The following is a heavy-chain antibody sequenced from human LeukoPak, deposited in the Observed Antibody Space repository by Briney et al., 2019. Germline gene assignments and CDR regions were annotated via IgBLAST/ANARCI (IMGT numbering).Heavy chain of an antibody. CDR3: ARARPVRGVIPDYDYYYMDV. D-gene: IGHD3-10*01. CDR1: GFTFSSYS. Sequence: GGSLRLSCAASGFTFSSYSMNWVRQAPGKGPEWVSSISSSSSYIYYADSVKGRFTISRDNAKNSLYLQMNSLRAEDTAVYYCARARPVRGVIPDYDYYYMDVWGKGTTVTVSS. J-gene: IGHJ6*03. V-gene: IGHV3-21*04. CDR2: ISSSSSYI.